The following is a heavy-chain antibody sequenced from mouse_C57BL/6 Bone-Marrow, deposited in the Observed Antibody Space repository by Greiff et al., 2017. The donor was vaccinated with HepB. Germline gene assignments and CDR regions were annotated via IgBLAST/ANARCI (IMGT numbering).Heavy chain of an antibody. CDR3: ARGAMDY. J-gene: IGHJ4*01. CDR2: ISNLAYSI. Sequence: EVQLQESGGGLVQPGGSLKLSCTASGFTFSDYGMAWVRQAPRKGPEWVAFISNLAYSIYYADTVTGRFTITRENAKNTLYLEMSSLRSEDTAMYYCARGAMDYWGQGTSVTVSS. V-gene: IGHV5-15*01. CDR1: GFTFSDYG.